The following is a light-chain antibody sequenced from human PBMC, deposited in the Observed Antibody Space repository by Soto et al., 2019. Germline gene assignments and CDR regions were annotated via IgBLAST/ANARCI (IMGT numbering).Light chain of an antibody. CDR1: SSDVGGYNY. CDR3: TSFTSRHTYV. CDR2: DVS. Sequence: QSVLTQPASVSGSPGQSITISCTGTSSDVGGYNYVSWYQQHPDKAPTLMIYDVSNRPSGVSNRFSGSKSGDTASLTISGLQAEDEAGYYCTSFTSRHTYVFGTGTKVTVL. V-gene: IGLV2-14*03. J-gene: IGLJ1*01.